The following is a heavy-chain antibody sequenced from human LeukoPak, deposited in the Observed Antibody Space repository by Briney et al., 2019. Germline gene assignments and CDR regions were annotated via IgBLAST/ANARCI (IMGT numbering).Heavy chain of an antibody. Sequence: SQTLSLTCTVSGGSISSGSYYWSWIRQPAGKGLEWIGRIYTGGSTNYNPSLKSRVTISVDTSKNQFSLKLSSVTAADTAVYYCARDRITIFGVVIIDHYGMDVWGQGTTVTVSS. CDR2: IYTGGST. D-gene: IGHD3-3*01. CDR3: ARDRITIFGVVIIDHYGMDV. CDR1: GGSISSGSYY. V-gene: IGHV4-61*02. J-gene: IGHJ6*02.